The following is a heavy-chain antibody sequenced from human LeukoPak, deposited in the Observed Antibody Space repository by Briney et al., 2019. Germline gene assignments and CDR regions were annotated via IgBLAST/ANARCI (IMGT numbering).Heavy chain of an antibody. CDR2: ISYDGSNK. J-gene: IGHJ4*02. CDR3: AKSGLGVFDWLVVDN. V-gene: IGHV3-30*18. Sequence: GGSLRLSCVGSGFTFSDYGMHWVRQAPGKGLEWVAVISYDGSNKYYADSVKGRFTISRDNSKNTLYLQMNSLRAEDTAVYYCAKSGLGVFDWLVVDNWGQGTLVTVSS. D-gene: IGHD3-9*01. CDR1: GFTFSDYG.